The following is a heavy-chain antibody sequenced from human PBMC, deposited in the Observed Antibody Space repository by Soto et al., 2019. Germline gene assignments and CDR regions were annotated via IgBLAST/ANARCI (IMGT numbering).Heavy chain of an antibody. CDR2: ISSGGQTI. CDR1: GLSFSTYD. V-gene: IGHV3-48*02. J-gene: IGHJ6*02. CDR3: ARDPQRGYSGMDV. D-gene: IGHD2-2*01. Sequence: EVQLVESGGGLVQPGGSLRLSCAASGLSFSTYDMNWVRQAPGKGLEWVSYISSGGQTIKSTDSVKGRFTISRDNAKNSLYLQMSALTDEDTGVYYCARDPQRGYSGMDVWGQGTTVTVSS.